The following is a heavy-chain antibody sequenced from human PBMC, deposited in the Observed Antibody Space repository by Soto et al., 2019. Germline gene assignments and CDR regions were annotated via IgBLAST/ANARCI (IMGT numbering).Heavy chain of an antibody. CDR3: ASLPSSSWDYYYYYGTDV. V-gene: IGHV3-48*03. CDR2: ISSSGSTI. Sequence: EVQLVESGGGLVQPGGSLRLSCAASGFTFSSYEMNWVHQAPGKGLEWVSYISSSGSTIYYADSVKGRFTISRDNAKNSLYLQMNSLRAEDTAVYYCASLPSSSWDYYYYYGTDVWGQGTTVTVSS. J-gene: IGHJ6*02. CDR1: GFTFSSYE. D-gene: IGHD6-13*01.